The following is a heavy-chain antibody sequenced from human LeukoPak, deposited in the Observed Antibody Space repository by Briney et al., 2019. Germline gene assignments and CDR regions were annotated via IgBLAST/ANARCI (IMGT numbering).Heavy chain of an antibody. CDR2: IYTSGNT. Sequence: SETLSFTCTVSGGSISGYYWSWIRQPAGKGQPAGKGLEWIGHIYTSGNTNYSPSLKSRVTMSVDTSKSQFFLRLTSVTAADTAVYYCARARFPGYSSSWLPGLGYYMDVWGKGTTVTVSS. CDR1: GGSISGYY. CDR3: ARARFPGYSSSWLPGLGYYMDV. J-gene: IGHJ6*03. V-gene: IGHV4-4*07. D-gene: IGHD6-13*01.